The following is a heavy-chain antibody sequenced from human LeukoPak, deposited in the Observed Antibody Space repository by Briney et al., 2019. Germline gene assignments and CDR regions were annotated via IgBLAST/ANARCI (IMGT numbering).Heavy chain of an antibody. CDR3: ARVFRYCSDY. V-gene: IGHV3-7*01. Sequence: GGSLRLSCAASGFTFSSYWRSWVRQAPGKGLEWVANIKQDGSEKYYVDSVKGRFTISRDNAKNSLYLQMNSLRAEDTAVYYCARVFRYCSDYWGQGTLVTVSS. D-gene: IGHD2-15*01. CDR2: IKQDGSEK. CDR1: GFTFSSYW. J-gene: IGHJ4*02.